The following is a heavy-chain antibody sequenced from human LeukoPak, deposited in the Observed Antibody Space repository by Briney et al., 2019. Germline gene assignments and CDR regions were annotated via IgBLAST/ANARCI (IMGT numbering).Heavy chain of an antibody. CDR1: GFTFSSYS. J-gene: IGHJ4*02. Sequence: GGSLRLSCAASGFTFSSYSMNWVRQAPGKGLEWVSSISSSSSYIYYADSVKGRFTISRDNSKNTLYLQMNSLRAEDTAVYYCAKHYQGYFDYWGQGTPVTVSS. D-gene: IGHD2-2*01. V-gene: IGHV3-21*04. CDR3: AKHYQGYFDY. CDR2: ISSSSSYI.